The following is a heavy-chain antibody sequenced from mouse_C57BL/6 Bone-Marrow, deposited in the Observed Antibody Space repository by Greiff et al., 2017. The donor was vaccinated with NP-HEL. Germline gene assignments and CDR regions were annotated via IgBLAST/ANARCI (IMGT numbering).Heavy chain of an antibody. D-gene: IGHD1-1*01. CDR3: ARRDYYGSSYYWYFDV. V-gene: IGHV1-69*01. J-gene: IGHJ1*03. CDR2: LDPSDSYT. Sequence: QVQLQQPGAELVMPGASVKLSCKASGYTFTSYWMHWVKQRPGQGLEWIGELDPSDSYTNYNQKFKGKSTLTVDKSSSTAYMQLSSLTSEDSAVYYCARRDYYGSSYYWYFDVWGTGTTVTVSS. CDR1: GYTFTSYW.